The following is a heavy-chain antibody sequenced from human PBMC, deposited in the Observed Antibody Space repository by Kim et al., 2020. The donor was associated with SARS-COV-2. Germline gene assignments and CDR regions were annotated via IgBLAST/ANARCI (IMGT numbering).Heavy chain of an antibody. Sequence: GESLKISCKGSGYSFTSYWIGWVRQMPGKGLEWMGIIYPGDSDTRYSPSFQGQVTISADKSISTAYLQWSSLKASDTAMYYCAREIFPYYYGSGSYYRGNFDYWGQGTLVTVSS. D-gene: IGHD3-10*01. V-gene: IGHV5-51*01. CDR1: GYSFTSYW. CDR2: IYPGDSDT. J-gene: IGHJ4*02. CDR3: AREIFPYYYGSGSYYRGNFDY.